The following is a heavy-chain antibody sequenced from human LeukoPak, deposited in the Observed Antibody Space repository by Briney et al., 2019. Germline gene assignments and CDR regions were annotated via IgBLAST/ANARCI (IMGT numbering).Heavy chain of an antibody. CDR1: GGSFSDYY. V-gene: IGHV4-34*01. J-gene: IGHJ4*02. CDR2: TNHSVST. D-gene: IGHD6-6*01. Sequence: SETLSLTCAVYGGSFSDYYWSWIRQPPGKGREWIGETNHSVSTDYNPSLKSRVTMSLDTSKNQSSLKLSSVTAADTAGYFCARGARGNQLTLRDWGQGTLVTVSS. CDR3: ARGARGNQLTLRD.